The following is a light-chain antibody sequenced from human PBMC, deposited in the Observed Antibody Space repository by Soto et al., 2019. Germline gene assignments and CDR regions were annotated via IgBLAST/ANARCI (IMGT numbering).Light chain of an antibody. J-gene: IGKJ2*01. CDR2: GAS. CDR1: PSVSGSN. CDR3: QQYGSSPYT. Sequence: EIVLTQSPGTPSLSPGERATLSCRASPSVSGSNLAWYQQKPGQAPRLVIYGASSRATGIPDRFSGTGSGTDFTLTISRLEPEDFAVYYCQQYGSSPYTFGLGTKVDIK. V-gene: IGKV3-20*01.